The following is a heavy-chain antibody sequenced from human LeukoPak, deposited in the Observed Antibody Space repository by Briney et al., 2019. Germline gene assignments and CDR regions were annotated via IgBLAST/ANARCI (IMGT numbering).Heavy chain of an antibody. J-gene: IGHJ3*02. CDR3: ATALMTTVTTSPDAFDI. Sequence: SETLSLTCTVSGGSISSYYWSWIRQPPGKGLEWIGYIYYSGSTNYNPSLKSRVTISVDTSKNQFSLKLSSVTAADTAVYYCATALMTTVTTSPDAFDIWGQGTMVTVSS. D-gene: IGHD4-17*01. CDR2: IYYSGST. CDR1: GGSISSYY. V-gene: IGHV4-59*08.